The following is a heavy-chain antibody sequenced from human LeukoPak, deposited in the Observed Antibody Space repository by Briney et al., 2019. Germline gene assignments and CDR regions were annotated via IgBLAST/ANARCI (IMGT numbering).Heavy chain of an antibody. Sequence: GGSLRLSCAASGFTFSDYYMSWIRQAPGEGLEWVSYISSSGSTIYHADSVKGRFTISRDNAKNSLYLQMNSLRAEDTAVYYCARVGGSSGWPEYFQHWGQGTLVTVSS. V-gene: IGHV3-11*04. J-gene: IGHJ1*01. CDR2: ISSSGSTI. D-gene: IGHD6-19*01. CDR3: ARVGGSSGWPEYFQH. CDR1: GFTFSDYY.